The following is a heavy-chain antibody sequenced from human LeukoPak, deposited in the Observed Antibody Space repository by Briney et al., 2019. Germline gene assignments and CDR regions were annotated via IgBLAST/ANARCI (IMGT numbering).Heavy chain of an antibody. D-gene: IGHD2-15*01. Sequence: GRSLRLSCAASGFTFSNYGMHWVRQAPGKRLEWVAVISFDGNNKYYADSVKGRFTISRDNSKNTLFLQMNSLRAEDTAVYYCAGGWYYFDYWGQGTLVTVSS. V-gene: IGHV3-30*03. CDR3: AGGWYYFDY. J-gene: IGHJ4*02. CDR1: GFTFSNYG. CDR2: ISFDGNNK.